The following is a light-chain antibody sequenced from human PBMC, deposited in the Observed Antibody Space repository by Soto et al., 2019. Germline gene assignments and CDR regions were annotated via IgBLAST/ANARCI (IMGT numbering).Light chain of an antibody. Sequence: QLVLTQSPSASASLGASVKLTCTLSSGHSTYTIAWHQQQPEKGPRFVMKVNSDGSHSKGDGIPDRFSGSSSGAERYLTISSLQSEDEADYYWQTWGTGIRVVFGGGTKLTVL. CDR2: VNSDGSH. CDR3: QTWGTGIRVV. CDR1: SGHSTYT. V-gene: IGLV4-69*02. J-gene: IGLJ3*02.